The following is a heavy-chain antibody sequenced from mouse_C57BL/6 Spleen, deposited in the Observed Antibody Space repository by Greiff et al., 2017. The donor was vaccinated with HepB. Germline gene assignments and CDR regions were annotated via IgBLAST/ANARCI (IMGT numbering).Heavy chain of an antibody. Sequence: QVQLQQPGTELVKPGASVKLSCKASGYTFTSYWMHWVKQRPGQGLEWIGNINPSNGGTNYNEKFKSKATLTVDKSSSTASMQLSGLTSEDSAVYYCARNRPYGSLDYWGQGTTLTVSS. CDR3: ARNRPYGSLDY. J-gene: IGHJ2*01. CDR2: INPSNGGT. D-gene: IGHD1-1*01. V-gene: IGHV1-53*01. CDR1: GYTFTSYW.